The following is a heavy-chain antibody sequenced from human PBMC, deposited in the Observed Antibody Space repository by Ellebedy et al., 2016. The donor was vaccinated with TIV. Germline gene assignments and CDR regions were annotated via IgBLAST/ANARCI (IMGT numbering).Heavy chain of an antibody. D-gene: IGHD1-26*01. V-gene: IGHV3-23*01. CDR2: FSSSDDDT. J-gene: IGHJ4*02. CDR3: AKSYTGSYSYMFYFDA. Sequence: GGSLRLSXAASGFTFSNYAMSWVRQAPGKGLEWVSTFSSSDDDTYYADSVKGRFTISRDDSKNTLYLQMNSLRAEDTAVYYCAKSYTGSYSYMFYFDAWGQGTLVTVSS. CDR1: GFTFSNYA.